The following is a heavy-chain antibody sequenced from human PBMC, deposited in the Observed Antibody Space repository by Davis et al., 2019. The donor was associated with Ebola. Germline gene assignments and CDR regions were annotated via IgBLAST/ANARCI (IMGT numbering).Heavy chain of an antibody. Sequence: VITGRSLRLSCAASGFTFSDYYMSWIRQAPGKGLEWVSYISGGGRTIYYADSVKGRFTMSRDNATNSLYLQMNSLRADDTAVYYCAKTGGSSGWYQFDSWGQGTLVTVSS. CDR3: AKTGGSSGWYQFDS. D-gene: IGHD6-19*01. CDR1: GFTFSDYY. V-gene: IGHV3-11*01. J-gene: IGHJ5*01. CDR2: ISGGGRTI.